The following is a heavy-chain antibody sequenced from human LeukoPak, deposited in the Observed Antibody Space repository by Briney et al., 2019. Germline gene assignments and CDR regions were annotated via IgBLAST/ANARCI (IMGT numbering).Heavy chain of an antibody. CDR1: GFTFSSYW. J-gene: IGHJ4*02. CDR2: IKEDGSEE. V-gene: IGHV3-7*01. D-gene: IGHD6-13*01. CDR3: ARESGIRTVDY. Sequence: GGSLRLSCAASGFTFSSYWMSWVRQTPGKGLEWVANIKEDGSEEYYVDSVKGRFTCSRDNAKNSLYLQMNSLRAEDTAVYYFARESGIRTVDYWGQGTLVTVSS.